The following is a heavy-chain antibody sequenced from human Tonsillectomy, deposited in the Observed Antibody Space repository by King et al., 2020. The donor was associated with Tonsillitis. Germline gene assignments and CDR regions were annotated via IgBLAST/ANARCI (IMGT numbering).Heavy chain of an antibody. Sequence: EVQLVESGGGLVQPGGSLRLSCAASGFTFSSYAMSWVRQAPGKGLEWVAAISGSGGSTYSADSVKGRFTISRDNSKNTLYLQMNSLRAEDTAVYYCAKAITMIVVVILDYWGQGTLVTVSS. CDR1: GFTFSSYA. CDR3: AKAITMIVVVILDY. V-gene: IGHV3-23*04. D-gene: IGHD3-22*01. CDR2: ISGSGGST. J-gene: IGHJ4*02.